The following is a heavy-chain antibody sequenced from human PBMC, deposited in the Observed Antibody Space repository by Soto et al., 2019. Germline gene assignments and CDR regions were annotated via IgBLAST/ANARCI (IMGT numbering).Heavy chain of an antibody. CDR1: GFTFSSYG. J-gene: IGHJ5*02. Sequence: GGSLRLSCAASGFTFSSYGMHWVRQAPGKGLEWVAVISYDGSNKYYADSVKGRFTISRDNSKNTLYLQMNSLRAEDTAVYYCAKVVSRDYDFWSGPRFDPWGQGTLVTVSS. CDR2: ISYDGSNK. D-gene: IGHD3-3*01. V-gene: IGHV3-30*18. CDR3: AKVVSRDYDFWSGPRFDP.